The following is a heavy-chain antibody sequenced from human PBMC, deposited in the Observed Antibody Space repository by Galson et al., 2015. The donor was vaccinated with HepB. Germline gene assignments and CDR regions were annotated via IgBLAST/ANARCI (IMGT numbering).Heavy chain of an antibody. Sequence: SVKVSCKASGGTFSSYAISWVRQAPGQGLEWMGGIIPIFGTANYAQKFQGRVTITADESTSTAYMELSSLISEDTAVYYCARARDSGYVGSIEYYYYYMDVWGKGTTVTVSS. J-gene: IGHJ6*03. CDR1: GGTFSSYA. D-gene: IGHD5-12*01. V-gene: IGHV1-69*13. CDR2: IIPIFGTA. CDR3: ARARDSGYVGSIEYYYYYMDV.